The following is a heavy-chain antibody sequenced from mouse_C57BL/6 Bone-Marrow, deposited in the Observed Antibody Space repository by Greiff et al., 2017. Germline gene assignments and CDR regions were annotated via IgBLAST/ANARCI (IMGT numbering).Heavy chain of an antibody. J-gene: IGHJ2*01. Sequence: VQLQQPGAELVKPGASVKLSCKASGYTFTSYWMQWVKQRPGQGLEWIGEIDPSDSYTNYNQKFKGKATLTVDTSSITAYMQLSSLTSEDSAVYYCARPYFDYWGQGTTLTVSS. V-gene: IGHV1-50*01. CDR2: IDPSDSYT. CDR3: ARPYFDY. CDR1: GYTFTSYW.